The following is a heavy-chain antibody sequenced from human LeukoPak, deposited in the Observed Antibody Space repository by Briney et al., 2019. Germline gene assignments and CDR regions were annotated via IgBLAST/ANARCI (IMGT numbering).Heavy chain of an antibody. Sequence: SETLSLTCTVSGGSISSGTYYWTWIRQHPGKGLEWLGYIYYSGSTYYNPSLKSRLTISVDTSKNQFSLKLSSVTAADAAVYYCARGYYYDTTGYVEYFQNWGQGTLVTVSS. D-gene: IGHD3-22*01. CDR1: GGSISSGTYY. CDR2: IYYSGST. V-gene: IGHV4-31*03. CDR3: ARGYYYDTTGYVEYFQN. J-gene: IGHJ1*01.